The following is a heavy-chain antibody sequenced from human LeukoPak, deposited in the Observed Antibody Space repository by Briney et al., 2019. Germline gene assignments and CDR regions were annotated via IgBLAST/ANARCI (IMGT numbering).Heavy chain of an antibody. J-gene: IGHJ6*03. CDR2: INTNTGNP. CDR1: GYTFTSYA. Sequence: ASVKVSCKASGYTFTSYAMNWVRQAPGQGLGWMGWINTNTGNPTYAQGFTGRFVFSLDTSVSTAYLQISSLKAEDTAVYYCARTYGSGSARNYYYYYMDVWGKGTTVTVSS. V-gene: IGHV7-4-1*02. CDR3: ARTYGSGSARNYYYYYMDV. D-gene: IGHD3-10*01.